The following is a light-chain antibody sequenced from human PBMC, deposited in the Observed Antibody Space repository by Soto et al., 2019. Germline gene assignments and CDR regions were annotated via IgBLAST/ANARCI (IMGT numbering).Light chain of an antibody. CDR3: SSYTSSSTLYV. J-gene: IGLJ1*01. CDR1: SSDVGGYNY. CDR2: EVS. Sequence: QSALTQPASVSGSPVQSITISCTGTSSDVGGYNYVSWYQQHPGKAPKLMIYEVSNRPSGVSNRFSGSKSGNTASLTISGLQAEDEADYYCSSYTSSSTLYVFGAGTKLTVL. V-gene: IGLV2-14*01.